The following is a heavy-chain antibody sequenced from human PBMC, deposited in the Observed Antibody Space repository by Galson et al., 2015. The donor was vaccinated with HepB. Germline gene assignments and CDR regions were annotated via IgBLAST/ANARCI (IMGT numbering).Heavy chain of an antibody. D-gene: IGHD6-19*01. J-gene: IGHJ4*02. CDR1: GDSVSSDSVA. CDR3: ARDGGWSLDH. V-gene: IGHV6-1*01. CDR2: TYYRSKWYY. Sequence: CAISGDSVSSDSVAWNWFRQSPSRGFEWLGKTYYRSKWYYHYAVSVRGRMTINPDTSKNQFSLQLNSVIPEDTAVYYCARDGGWSLDHRGPGTPVTVSS.